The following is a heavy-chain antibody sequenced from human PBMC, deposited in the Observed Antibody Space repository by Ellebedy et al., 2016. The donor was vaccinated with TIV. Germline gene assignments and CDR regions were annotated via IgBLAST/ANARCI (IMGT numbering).Heavy chain of an antibody. Sequence: LSLTCAASGFTFSSYAMNWVRQAPGKGLEWVSDISTTGGGTYYADSVKGRFSISRDNTRNTLFLQMSDLRAEDTALYYCAKASRDYTHFDNWGRGTQVTVSS. CDR3: AKASRDYTHFDN. D-gene: IGHD4-11*01. CDR2: ISTTGGGT. CDR1: GFTFSSYA. V-gene: IGHV3-23*01. J-gene: IGHJ4*02.